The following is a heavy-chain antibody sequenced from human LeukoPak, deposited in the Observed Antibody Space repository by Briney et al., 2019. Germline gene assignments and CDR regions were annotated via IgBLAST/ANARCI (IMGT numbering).Heavy chain of an antibody. CDR1: GGSISSYY. CDR3: ARLGYYYGSGSYNWFDP. D-gene: IGHD3-10*01. J-gene: IGHJ5*02. V-gene: IGHV4-59*12. Sequence: SETLSLTCTVSGGSISSYYWNWIRQPPGKGLEWIGYIYYSGTTNYNPSLKSRVTISVDTSKNQFSLKLSSVTAADTAVYYCARLGYYYGSGSYNWFDPWGQGTLVTVSS. CDR2: IYYSGTT.